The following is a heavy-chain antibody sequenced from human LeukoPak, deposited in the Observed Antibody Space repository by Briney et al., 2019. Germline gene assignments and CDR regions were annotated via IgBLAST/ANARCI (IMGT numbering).Heavy chain of an antibody. V-gene: IGHV1-18*01. CDR3: ARDELAGIAVAVVGY. CDR1: GYTFTSYG. J-gene: IGHJ4*02. CDR2: ISAYNGNT. Sequence: GASVKVSCKASGYTFTSYGISWVRQAPGQGLEWMGWISAYNGNTNYAQKLQGRVTMTTDTSTSTAYMELRSLRSDDTAVYYCARDELAGIAVAVVGYWGQGTLVTVSS. D-gene: IGHD6-19*01.